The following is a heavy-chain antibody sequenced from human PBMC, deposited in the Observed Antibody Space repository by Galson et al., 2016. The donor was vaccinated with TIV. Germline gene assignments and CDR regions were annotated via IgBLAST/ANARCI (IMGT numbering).Heavy chain of an antibody. CDR1: GYPFSAYT. V-gene: IGHV1-3*04. J-gene: IGHJ4*01. D-gene: IGHD3-10*01. CDR3: VREADYGSGSLYFDY. CDR2: INIRNGYA. Sequence: SVKVSCKASGYPFSAYTMHWVRQAPGERLEWMGWINIRNGYAKYSENFEARVTITRDSSATTAYMEMGSLTSEGTAVYYCVREADYGSGSLYFDYWGHGTLVTVSS.